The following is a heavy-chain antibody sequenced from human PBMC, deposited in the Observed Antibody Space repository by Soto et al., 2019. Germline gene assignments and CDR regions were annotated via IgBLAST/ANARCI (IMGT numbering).Heavy chain of an antibody. CDR3: ARVVTVVKSFHYWPFDL. CDR1: GGTFSSYA. Sequence: QVQLVQSGAEVKKPGSSVKVSCKASGGTFSSYAISWVRQAPGQGLEWMGGIIPIFGTANYAQKFQGRVTITADASTGTAYMELSSLRSQATAVYYCARVVTVVKSFHYWPFDLWGRGTLVTLSS. J-gene: IGHJ2*01. CDR2: IIPIFGTA. V-gene: IGHV1-69*12. D-gene: IGHD2-15*01.